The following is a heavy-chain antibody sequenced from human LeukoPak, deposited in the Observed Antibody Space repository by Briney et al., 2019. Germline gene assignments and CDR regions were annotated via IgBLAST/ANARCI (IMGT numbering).Heavy chain of an antibody. D-gene: IGHD6-19*01. CDR3: ARDSSGWSHDAFDI. J-gene: IGHJ3*02. Sequence: GGSLRLSCAASGFTFSSYEMNWVRQAPGKGVEWVSYISSSGSTIYYADSVKGRFTISRDNAKNSLYLQMNSPRAEDTAVYYCARDSSGWSHDAFDIWGQGTMVTVSS. V-gene: IGHV3-48*03. CDR2: ISSSGSTI. CDR1: GFTFSSYE.